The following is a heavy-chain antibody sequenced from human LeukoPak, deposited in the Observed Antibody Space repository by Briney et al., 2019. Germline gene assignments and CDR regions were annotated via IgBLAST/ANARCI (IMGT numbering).Heavy chain of an antibody. V-gene: IGHV3-21*01. CDR1: GFTFSSYA. Sequence: PGGSLRLSCAASGFTFSSYAMSWVRQAPGKGLEWVSSISSSSSYVYYADSVKGRFTISRDNAKNSLYLQMNSLRAEDTAVYYCAREPRGSGHLNWFDPWGQGTLVTVSS. J-gene: IGHJ5*02. CDR3: AREPRGSGHLNWFDP. D-gene: IGHD6-25*01. CDR2: ISSSSSYV.